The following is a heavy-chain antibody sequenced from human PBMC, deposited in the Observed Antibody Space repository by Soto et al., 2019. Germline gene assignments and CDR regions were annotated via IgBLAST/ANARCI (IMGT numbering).Heavy chain of an antibody. CDR2: ISGSGGGA. J-gene: IGHJ6*02. V-gene: IGHV3-23*01. CDR3: AKEGGDFWSGYYIHYGMDV. CDR1: GFTFRSYA. Sequence: WSLRLSCVASGFTFRSYAMSWVLQPPGKGLEWISGISGSGGGAYNADSVKGRFAISRDNSKNTLYLQMNSLRAEDTAVYYCAKEGGDFWSGYYIHYGMDVWGQGTTVTVSS. D-gene: IGHD3-3*01.